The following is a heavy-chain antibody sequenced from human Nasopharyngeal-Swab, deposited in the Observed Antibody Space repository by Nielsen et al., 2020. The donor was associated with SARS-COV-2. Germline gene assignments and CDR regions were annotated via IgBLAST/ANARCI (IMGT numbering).Heavy chain of an antibody. CDR3: ARAAELHLPLYMDV. CDR2: INTNTGNP. Sequence: ASVKVSCKASGYTFISYAMNWVRQAPGQGLEWMGWINTNTGNPTYAQGFTGRFVFSLDTSVSTAYLQISSLKVEDTAVYYCARAAELHLPLYMDVWGKGTAVTVSS. V-gene: IGHV7-4-1*02. D-gene: IGHD3-10*01. J-gene: IGHJ6*03. CDR1: GYTFISYA.